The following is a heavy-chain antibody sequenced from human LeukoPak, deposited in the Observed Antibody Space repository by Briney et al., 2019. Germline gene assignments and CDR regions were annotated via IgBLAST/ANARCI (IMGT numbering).Heavy chain of an antibody. CDR2: RNGGST. CDR1: GFRFDEYG. CDR3: ARDTWGSSSSELATFDY. V-gene: IGHV3-20*04. Sequence: GGSLRLSCAASGFRFDEYGMAWVRQAPGKGREWVSGRNGGSTSYADSVRGRFTISRDNAKNPLYLQMNSLRVDDTALYYCARDTWGSSSSELATFDYWGLGTLVTVSS. D-gene: IGHD6-6*01. J-gene: IGHJ4*02.